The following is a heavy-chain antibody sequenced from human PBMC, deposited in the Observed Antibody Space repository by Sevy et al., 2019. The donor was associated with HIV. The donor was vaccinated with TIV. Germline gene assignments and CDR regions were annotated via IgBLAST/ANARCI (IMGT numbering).Heavy chain of an antibody. D-gene: IGHD1-7*01. J-gene: IGHJ4*02. CDR3: ARDRRNYAGQYFDY. Sequence: GGSLRLSCAASGFTFSDYYMSWIRQVPGKGLEWVSDISSGSTYTKYADSVKGRFTISRDNAKNSLYLQMNGLRVEDTAIYYCARDRRNYAGQYFDYWGQGTLVTVSS. CDR1: GFTFSDYY. V-gene: IGHV3-11*06. CDR2: ISSGSTYT.